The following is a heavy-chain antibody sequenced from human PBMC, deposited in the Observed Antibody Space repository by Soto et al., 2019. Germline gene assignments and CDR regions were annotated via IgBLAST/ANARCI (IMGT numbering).Heavy chain of an antibody. V-gene: IGHV1-18*04. Sequence: GASVKVSCKASGYTFTSYGISWVRQAPGQGLEWMGWISAYNGNTNYAQKLQGRVTMTTDTSTSTAYMELRSLRSDDTAVYYCARASITIFGVVPGGLDYWGQGTLVTVSS. D-gene: IGHD3-3*01. CDR3: ARASITIFGVVPGGLDY. CDR1: GYTFTSYG. J-gene: IGHJ4*02. CDR2: ISAYNGNT.